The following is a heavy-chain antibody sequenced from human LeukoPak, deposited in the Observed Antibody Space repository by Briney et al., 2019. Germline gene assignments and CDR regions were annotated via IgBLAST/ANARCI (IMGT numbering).Heavy chain of an antibody. CDR1: GGSISSSSYY. D-gene: IGHD3-16*02. J-gene: IGHJ3*02. CDR2: IYYSGST. Sequence: SETLSLTCTVSGGSISSSSYYWGWIRQPPGKGLEWIGYIYYSGSTNYNPSLKSRVTRSVDTSKNQCSLKLSSVTAADTAVYYCARARNDYVWGSYPDAFDIWGQGTMVTVSS. V-gene: IGHV4-61*05. CDR3: ARARNDYVWGSYPDAFDI.